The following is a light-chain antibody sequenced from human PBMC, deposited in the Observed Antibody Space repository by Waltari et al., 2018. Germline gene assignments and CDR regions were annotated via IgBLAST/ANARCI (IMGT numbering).Light chain of an antibody. CDR1: SPNIGSSYD. CDR2: ANR. CDR3: QSFDNSLGVAV. V-gene: IGLV1-40*01. J-gene: IGLJ2*01. Sequence: QSVLTQPPSVSGAPGQRVTISCPGSSPNIGSSYDFHWYQQLPGTAPKLLIYANRNRPSGVPDRFSGSKSGSSASLAITGLRAGDDADYYCQSFDNSLGVAVFGGGTKLTVL.